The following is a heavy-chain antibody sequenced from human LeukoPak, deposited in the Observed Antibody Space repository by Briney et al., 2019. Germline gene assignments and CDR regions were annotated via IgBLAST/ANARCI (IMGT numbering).Heavy chain of an antibody. J-gene: IGHJ4*02. CDR2: IKQDGSEK. CDR1: GFTFSSYW. Sequence: GGSLRLSCAASGFTFSSYWMSWVRQAPGKGLEWVANIKQDGSEKYYVDSVKGRFTISRDNAKNSLYLQMNSLRAEDTAVYYCARTVDYDSSGYYFDYFDYGGQGTLVTVSS. D-gene: IGHD3-22*01. V-gene: IGHV3-7*01. CDR3: ARTVDYDSSGYYFDYFDY.